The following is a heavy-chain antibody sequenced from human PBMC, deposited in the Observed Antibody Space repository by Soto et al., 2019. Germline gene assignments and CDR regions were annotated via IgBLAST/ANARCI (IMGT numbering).Heavy chain of an antibody. J-gene: IGHJ6*02. Sequence: PGGSLRLSCAASGFTFSSYGMHWVRQAPGKGLEWVAVISYDGSNKYYADSVKGRFTISRDNSKNTLYLQMNSLRAEDTAVYYCAKDQGYYDNTSSQKYGMDVWGQGTTVTVSS. V-gene: IGHV3-30*18. CDR2: ISYDGSNK. D-gene: IGHD3-22*01. CDR3: AKDQGYYDNTSSQKYGMDV. CDR1: GFTFSSYG.